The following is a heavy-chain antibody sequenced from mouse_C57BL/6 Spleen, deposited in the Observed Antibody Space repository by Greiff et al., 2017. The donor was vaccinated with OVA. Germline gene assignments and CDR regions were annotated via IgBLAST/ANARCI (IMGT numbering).Heavy chain of an antibody. J-gene: IGHJ2*01. V-gene: IGHV1-82*01. CDR2: IYPGDGDT. Sequence: VQLQQSGPELVKPGASVKISCKASGYAFSSSWMNWVKQRPGKGLEWIGRIYPGDGDTNYNGKFKGKATLTADKSSSTAYMQLSSLTSEDSAVYFCARRDCSFDYWGQGTTLTVSS. CDR1: GYAFSSSW. CDR3: ARRDCSFDY. D-gene: IGHD3-3*01.